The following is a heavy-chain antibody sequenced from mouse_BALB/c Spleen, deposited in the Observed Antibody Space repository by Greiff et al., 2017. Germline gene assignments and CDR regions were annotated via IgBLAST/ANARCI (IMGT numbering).Heavy chain of an antibody. CDR2: IRLKSDNYAT. V-gene: IGHV6-6*02. J-gene: IGHJ2*01. CDR1: GFTFSSYW. CDR3: TGGSFDY. Sequence: DVKLVESGGGLVQPGGSMKLSCVASGFTFSSYWMSWVRQSPEKGLEWVAEIRLKSDNYATHYAESVKGKFTISRDDSKSRLYLQMNSLRAEDTGIYYCTGGSFDYWGQGTTLTVSS. D-gene: IGHD1-1*02.